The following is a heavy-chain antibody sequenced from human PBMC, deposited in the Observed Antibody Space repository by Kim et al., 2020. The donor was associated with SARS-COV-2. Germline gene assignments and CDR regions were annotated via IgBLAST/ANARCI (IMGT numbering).Heavy chain of an antibody. CDR3: VKSEVPAAISYGLLL. Sequence: GGSLRLSCSASGFTFSSYAMHWVRQAPGKGLEYVSAISSNGGSTYYADSVKGRFTISRDNSKNTLYLQMSSLRAEDTAVYYCVKSEVPAAISYGLLLWGQGALVTVSS. J-gene: IGHJ4*02. D-gene: IGHD2-2*01. CDR2: ISSNGGST. CDR1: GFTFSSYA. V-gene: IGHV3-64D*06.